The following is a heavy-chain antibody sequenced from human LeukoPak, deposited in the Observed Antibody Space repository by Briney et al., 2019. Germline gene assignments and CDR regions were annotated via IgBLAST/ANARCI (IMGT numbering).Heavy chain of an antibody. D-gene: IGHD2-2*01. Sequence: GGSLRLSCEASGFTFSYYTMNWVRQAPGKGLEWVSSITSSSYIYYADSVKGRFTISRDNAKNSLYLQMNSLRAEDTAVYNCARDLLRYCNDISCYGPSVVWGKGTTVTVSS. CDR2: ITSSSYI. J-gene: IGHJ6*04. CDR3: ARDLLRYCNDISCYGPSVV. V-gene: IGHV3-21*01. CDR1: GFTFSYYT.